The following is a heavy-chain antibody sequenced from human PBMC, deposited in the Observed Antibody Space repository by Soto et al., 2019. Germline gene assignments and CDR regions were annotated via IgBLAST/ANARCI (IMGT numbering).Heavy chain of an antibody. CDR1: GFTFSSYW. J-gene: IGHJ4*02. D-gene: IGHD2-15*01. CDR3: ASEDQLGYCSGASCYSDY. CDR2: IKEDGSEK. V-gene: IGHV3-7*01. Sequence: GGSLRLSCAASGFTFSSYWMSWVRQAPGKGLEWVANIKEDGSEKYYVDSVKGRFTISRDNAKNSLYLQMNSLRAEDTAVYYCASEDQLGYCSGASCYSDYWGQGTLVTVSS.